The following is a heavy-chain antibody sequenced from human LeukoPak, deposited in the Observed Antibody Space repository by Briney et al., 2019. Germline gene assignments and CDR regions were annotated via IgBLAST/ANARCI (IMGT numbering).Heavy chain of an antibody. CDR2: IYYTGIT. CDR3: ARGVDYVYAFDI. CDR1: SGSFSGYY. J-gene: IGHJ3*02. Sequence: SETLSLTCDVNSGSFSGYYWSWIRQPPGKGLEWIGFIYYTGITNYNPSLKSRLTISVDTSKNRFSLKLTSVTAADTAVYYCARGVDYVYAFDIWGQGTMVTVSS. V-gene: IGHV4-59*01. D-gene: IGHD4-17*01.